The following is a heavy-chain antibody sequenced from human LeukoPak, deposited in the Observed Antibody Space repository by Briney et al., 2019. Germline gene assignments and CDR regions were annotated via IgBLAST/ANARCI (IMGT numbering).Heavy chain of an antibody. V-gene: IGHV5-51*01. CDR1: GYSFTSYW. J-gene: IGHJ3*02. D-gene: IGHD2-21*02. CDR3: ARSYCDGDCYPGNDALDT. Sequence: GESLRISCKGSGYSFTSYWIGWVRQMPGKGLEWMGIIYPGDFDTRYSPSFQGQVTISVDKSISTAYLQWSSLKASDTAIYYCARSYCDGDCYPGNDALDTWGQGTVVIVSS. CDR2: IYPGDFDT.